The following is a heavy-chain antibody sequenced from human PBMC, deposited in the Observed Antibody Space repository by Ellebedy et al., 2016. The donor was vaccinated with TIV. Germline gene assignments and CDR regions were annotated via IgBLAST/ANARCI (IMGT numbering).Heavy chain of an antibody. CDR3: VREASIGGTVFFDY. Sequence: GESLKISCTTSGFIFTRHYMNWVRQAPGKGLVWVSRISRDGKATDYGDSVRGRFTISRDDAKNTVYLHMNSLRDEDTAVYYCVREASIGGTVFFDYWGQGALVTVSS. CDR1: GFIFTRHY. D-gene: IGHD1-7*01. CDR2: ISRDGKAT. J-gene: IGHJ4*02. V-gene: IGHV3-74*01.